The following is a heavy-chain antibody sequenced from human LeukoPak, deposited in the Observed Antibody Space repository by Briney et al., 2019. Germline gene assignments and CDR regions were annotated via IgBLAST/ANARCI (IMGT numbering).Heavy chain of an antibody. J-gene: IGHJ4*02. CDR3: VRPEYGSGSYLDY. Sequence: GASVKVSCKASGYTFTGYYIHWVRQAPGQGLEWMGWINPNSGDTNYPRKLQGRVTMTRDTSISTAYMELSRLRSDDTALYYCVRPEYGSGSYLDYWGQGTLVTVSS. CDR2: INPNSGDT. D-gene: IGHD3-10*01. CDR1: GYTFTGYY. V-gene: IGHV1-2*02.